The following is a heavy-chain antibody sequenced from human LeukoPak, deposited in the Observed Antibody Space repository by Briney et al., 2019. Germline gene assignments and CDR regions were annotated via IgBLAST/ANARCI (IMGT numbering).Heavy chain of an antibody. D-gene: IGHD3-10*01. CDR3: ARDRVVRGFRGFDY. Sequence: SQTLSLTCTVSVGSISSGGYSWSWIRQPPGKGLEWIGYSSHSGSTYYNPSLKSRVTISVDRSKNQFSLKLSSVTAADTAVYYCARDRVVRGFRGFDYWGQGTLVTVSS. J-gene: IGHJ4*02. CDR2: SSHSGST. CDR1: VGSISSGGYS. V-gene: IGHV4-30-2*01.